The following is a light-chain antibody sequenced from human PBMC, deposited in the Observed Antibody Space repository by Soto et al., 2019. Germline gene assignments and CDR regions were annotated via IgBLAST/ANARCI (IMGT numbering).Light chain of an antibody. V-gene: IGKV3-20*01. CDR2: GAS. J-gene: IGKJ2*01. CDR1: QSVSSTY. CDR3: HQYGSSPPYT. Sequence: EIVLTQSPGTLSLSPGERATLSCRASQSVSSTYLVWYQQKPGQAPRLLIYGASSRATGIPDRFSGSGSGTDFTLTISRLEPEDFAVYYCHQYGSSPPYTFGQGTKLAIK.